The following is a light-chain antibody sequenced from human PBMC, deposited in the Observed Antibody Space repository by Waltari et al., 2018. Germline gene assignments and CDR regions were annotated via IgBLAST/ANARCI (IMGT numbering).Light chain of an antibody. Sequence: EIVLTQSPGTLSSSPGERATLPCRASQSVGKSLAWYQQKSGQAPRLLMYDASTRATGIPDRFSASGFWTDFSLTISRLEPEDFAVYYCQKYVRLPVTFGQGTKVEIK. J-gene: IGKJ1*01. V-gene: IGKV3-20*01. CDR3: QKYVRLPVT. CDR1: QSVGKS. CDR2: DAS.